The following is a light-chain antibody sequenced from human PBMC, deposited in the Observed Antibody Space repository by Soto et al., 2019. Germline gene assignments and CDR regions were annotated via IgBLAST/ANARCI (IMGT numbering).Light chain of an antibody. CDR2: AAS. Sequence: DIQMTQSPSSVSASVGDRVTITCRASQGISNWLAWYQQKPGKAPSLLSHAASSLQSGVPSRFRGSGYGTDFTLAISSLQPEEFASFSSQQANSLPVTFGPTTKVDIK. J-gene: IGKJ3*01. V-gene: IGKV1-12*01. CDR1: QGISNW. CDR3: QQANSLPVT.